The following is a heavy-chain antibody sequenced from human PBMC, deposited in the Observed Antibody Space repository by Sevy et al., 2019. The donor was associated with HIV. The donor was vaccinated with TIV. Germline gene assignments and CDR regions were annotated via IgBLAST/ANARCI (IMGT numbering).Heavy chain of an antibody. CDR1: GFTFSSYA. CDR2: ISSSGGST. CDR3: AKPLVGLGSGSPYYYYGMDV. V-gene: IGHV3-23*01. D-gene: IGHD3-10*01. Sequence: GGSLRLSCAASGFTFSSYAMSWVRQAPGKGLEWVSTISSSGGSTYYADSVKGRFTISRDKSKNTLYLQMNSLRAEDMAVYYCAKPLVGLGSGSPYYYYGMDVWGQGTTVTVSS. J-gene: IGHJ6*02.